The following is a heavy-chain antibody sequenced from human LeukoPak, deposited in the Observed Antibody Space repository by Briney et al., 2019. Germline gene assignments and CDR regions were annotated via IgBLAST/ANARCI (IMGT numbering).Heavy chain of an antibody. CDR3: ARDGTYDSSGYYHEIQLDY. V-gene: IGHV1-18*01. CDR1: GYTFSSYG. D-gene: IGHD3-22*01. J-gene: IGHJ4*02. Sequence: ASVKVSCKASGYTFSSYGISWVRQAPGQGLEWMGWVSGDNDDTNYAQKFKGRLTVTTDTSTSTAYVELRSLRSDDTAVYYCARDGTYDSSGYYHEIQLDYWGQGTLVTVSS. CDR2: VSGDNDDT.